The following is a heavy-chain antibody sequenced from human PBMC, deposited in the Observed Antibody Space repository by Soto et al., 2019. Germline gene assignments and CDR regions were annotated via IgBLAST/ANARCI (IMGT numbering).Heavy chain of an antibody. J-gene: IGHJ6*02. D-gene: IGHD3-10*01. CDR2: ISYDGSNR. CDR1: GFTFSRFG. V-gene: IGHV3-30*18. Sequence: QVHLVESGGGVVQPGRSLRLSCAASGFTFSRFGMHWVRQAPGKGLEWVAVISYDGSNRFYADSVKGRFTISRDNSKNTLYLQINSLRPEDTAVYYCAKDLYGSETYTYYCGMDVWGQGTTVTVSS. CDR3: AKDLYGSETYTYYCGMDV.